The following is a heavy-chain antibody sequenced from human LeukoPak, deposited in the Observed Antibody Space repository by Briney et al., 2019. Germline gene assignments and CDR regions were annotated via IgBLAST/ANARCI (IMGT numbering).Heavy chain of an antibody. Sequence: SVKVSCKASGGTFSSYAISWVRQAPGQGLEWMGGIIPIFGTANYAQKFQGRVTITADKSTSTAYMELSSLRSDDTAVYFCARGPLDYGDLMFDYWGQGTLVTVSS. V-gene: IGHV1-69*06. CDR1: GGTFSSYA. CDR2: IIPIFGTA. CDR3: ARGPLDYGDLMFDY. J-gene: IGHJ4*02. D-gene: IGHD4-17*01.